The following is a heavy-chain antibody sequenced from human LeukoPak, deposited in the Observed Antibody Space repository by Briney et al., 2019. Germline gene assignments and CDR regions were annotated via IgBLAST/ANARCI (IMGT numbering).Heavy chain of an antibody. Sequence: SETLSLTCTISGGAINSYHWTRIRQPAGKGLEWIGHILFRGNTNYNPSLKSRASISIDTSKYQFSLLMTSVTAADTAVYYCARDSNRRSSFYDYKDMWAKGTTVTVSS. CDR3: ARDSNRRSSFYDYKDM. CDR1: GGAINSYH. J-gene: IGHJ6*03. V-gene: IGHV4-4*07. CDR2: ILFRGNT. D-gene: IGHD6-13*01.